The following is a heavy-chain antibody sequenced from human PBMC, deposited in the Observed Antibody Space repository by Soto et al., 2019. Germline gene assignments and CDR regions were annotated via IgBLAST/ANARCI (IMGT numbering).Heavy chain of an antibody. CDR2: IHYNGNT. Sequence: SETLSLTCTVSGDSISSYSWSWIRRPPGKGLEWIGNIHYNGNTNYSPSLKSRVTISVDTSKNQFSLKLSSVTAADTAVYYCARFTHYYGMDVWGQGTTVTVSS. CDR1: GDSISSYS. CDR3: ARFTHYYGMDV. J-gene: IGHJ6*02. V-gene: IGHV4-59*08.